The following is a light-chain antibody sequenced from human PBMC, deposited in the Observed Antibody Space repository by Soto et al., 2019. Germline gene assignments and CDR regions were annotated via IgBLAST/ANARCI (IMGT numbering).Light chain of an antibody. V-gene: IGKV3-20*01. Sequence: EFVLMQSPGTLSLSPGERSTLSCRASQTVRNNYLAWYQQKHGQAPRXXIYDASSRATGIPDRFSGGGSGTDLTITISRLEPEDFAVYYCQQFSSYPLTFGGGTKVDIK. CDR1: QTVRNNY. CDR2: DAS. J-gene: IGKJ4*01. CDR3: QQFSSYPLT.